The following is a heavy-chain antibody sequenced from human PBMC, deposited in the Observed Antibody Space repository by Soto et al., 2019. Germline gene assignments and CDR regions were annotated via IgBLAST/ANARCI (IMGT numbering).Heavy chain of an antibody. J-gene: IGHJ3*02. CDR1: GFTFSSYA. Sequence: GGSLRLSCAASGFTFSSYAMSWVRQAPGKGLEWVSAISGSGGSTYYADSVKGRFTISRDNSKNTLYLQMNSLRAEDTAVYYCAKEGGPRGTVGNAFDIWGQGTMVTVSS. D-gene: IGHD3-16*01. CDR3: AKEGGPRGTVGNAFDI. CDR2: ISGSGGST. V-gene: IGHV3-23*01.